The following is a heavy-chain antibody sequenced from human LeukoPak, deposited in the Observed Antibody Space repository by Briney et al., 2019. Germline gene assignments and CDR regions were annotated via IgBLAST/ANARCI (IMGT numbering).Heavy chain of an antibody. CDR3: ATEVGYCSSTSCYGWFDP. V-gene: IGHV3-74*01. CDR1: GFTFSSYW. CDR2: INSDGSST. J-gene: IGHJ5*02. Sequence: GGSLRLSCAASGFTFSSYWMHWVRQAPGKGPVWVSRINSDGSSTSYADSVKGRFTISRDNAKNTLYLQMNSLRAEDTAVYYCATEVGYCSSTSCYGWFDPWGQGTLVTVS. D-gene: IGHD2-2*01.